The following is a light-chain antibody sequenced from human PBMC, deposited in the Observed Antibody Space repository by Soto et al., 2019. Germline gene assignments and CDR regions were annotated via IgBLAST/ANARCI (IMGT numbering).Light chain of an antibody. CDR1: QSIASY. Sequence: EIVLTQSPATLSLSPGERATLSCRASQSIASYLDWFQQKPGQAPRLLIYDASSRATGIPARFSGSGSGTDFTLTISSLEPEDFAVYFCQQRSSWPLTFGGGTKVDIK. CDR2: DAS. CDR3: QQRSSWPLT. V-gene: IGKV3-11*01. J-gene: IGKJ4*01.